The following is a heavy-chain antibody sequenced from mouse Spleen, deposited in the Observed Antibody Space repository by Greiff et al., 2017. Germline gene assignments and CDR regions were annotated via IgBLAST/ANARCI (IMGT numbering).Heavy chain of an antibody. CDR2: IYPGDGDT. D-gene: IGHD1-1*01. Sequence: QVQLKQSGAELVKPGASVKISCKASGYAFSSYWMNWVKQRPGKGLEWIGQIYPGDGDTNYNGKFKDKATLTADKSSSTAYMQLSSLTSEDSAVYFCARGFITTVVGIDYWGQGTSVTVSS. J-gene: IGHJ4*01. V-gene: IGHV1-80*01. CDR3: ARGFITTVVGIDY. CDR1: GYAFSSYW.